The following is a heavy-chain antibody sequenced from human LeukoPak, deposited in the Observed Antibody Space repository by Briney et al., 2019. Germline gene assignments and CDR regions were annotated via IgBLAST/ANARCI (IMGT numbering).Heavy chain of an antibody. Sequence: GGSLRLSCAASGFAFADYAMHWVRRIPGKGLECVAHIHADGGRTFYADSVKGRFTVSRDNGKNSLFLQMDSLTSDDTALYYCSTWAFYHGLDVWGQGATVIVSS. V-gene: IGHV3-43*02. CDR3: STWAFYHGLDV. D-gene: IGHD2/OR15-2a*01. CDR2: IHADGGRT. J-gene: IGHJ6*02. CDR1: GFAFADYA.